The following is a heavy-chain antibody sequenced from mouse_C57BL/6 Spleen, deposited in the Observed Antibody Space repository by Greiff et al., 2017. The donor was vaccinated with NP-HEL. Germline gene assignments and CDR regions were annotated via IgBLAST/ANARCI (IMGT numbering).Heavy chain of an antibody. D-gene: IGHD2-1*01. J-gene: IGHJ3*01. CDR3: ARDRAYGNYEFAY. V-gene: IGHV5-4*01. CDR1: GFTFSSYA. CDR2: ISDGGSYT. Sequence: EVKLVESGGGLVKPGGSLKLSCAASGFTFSSYAMSWVRQTPEKRLEWVATISDGGSYTYYPDNVKGRFTISRDNAKNNRYLQMSHLKSEDTAMYYCARDRAYGNYEFAYWGQGTLVTVSA.